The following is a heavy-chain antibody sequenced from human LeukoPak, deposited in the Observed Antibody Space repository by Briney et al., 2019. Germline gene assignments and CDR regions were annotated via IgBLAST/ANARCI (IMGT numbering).Heavy chain of an antibody. D-gene: IGHD6-13*01. Sequence: SETLSLTCTVSGGSISSYDWSWIRQPAGKRLEWIGRIYTRGSTNYNPSLKSRVIMSVDTSKNQFSLKLSSVTAADTAVYYCARVSSSWYQDWYFDLWGRGTLVTVSS. CDR3: ARVSSSWYQDWYFDL. CDR2: IYTRGST. J-gene: IGHJ2*01. V-gene: IGHV4-4*07. CDR1: GGSISSYD.